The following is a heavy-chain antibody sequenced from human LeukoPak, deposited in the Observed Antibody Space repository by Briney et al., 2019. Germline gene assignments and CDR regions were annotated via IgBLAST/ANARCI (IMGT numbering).Heavy chain of an antibody. Sequence: GGSLRLSCAASGFTFDDYTMHWVRQAPWKGLEWVSLISWDGGSTYYADSVKGRFTISRDNSKNSLYLQMNSLRTEDTALYYCAKDIFPMDAYYGMDVWGQGTTVTVSS. D-gene: IGHD2-21*01. CDR3: AKDIFPMDAYYGMDV. CDR2: ISWDGGST. V-gene: IGHV3-43*01. CDR1: GFTFDDYT. J-gene: IGHJ6*02.